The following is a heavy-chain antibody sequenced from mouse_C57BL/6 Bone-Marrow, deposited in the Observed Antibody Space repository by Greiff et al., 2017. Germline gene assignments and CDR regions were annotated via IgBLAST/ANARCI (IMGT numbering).Heavy chain of an antibody. CDR2: LYPGSGST. V-gene: IGHV1-55*01. D-gene: IGHD6-1*01. CDR1: GYTFTSYW. Sequence: QVQLQQPGAELVKPGASVKMSCKASGYTFTSYWITWVKQRPGQGLEWIGDLYPGSGSTYYNEKFKSKATLTVDTSSSTAYMQLSSLTSEDSAVYYLARERRGRGPMDYGGQGTSVTVSS. CDR3: ARERRGRGPMDY. J-gene: IGHJ4*01.